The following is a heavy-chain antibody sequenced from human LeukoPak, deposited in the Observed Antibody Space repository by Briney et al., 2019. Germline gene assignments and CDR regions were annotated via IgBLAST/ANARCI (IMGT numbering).Heavy chain of an antibody. CDR3: AREGYYGSGSPPSLYFDY. J-gene: IGHJ4*02. Sequence: GGSLRLSCAAAGSTFRNYVIHWVRQAPGKGLEWVAVTSSDLNVKLYADSVKGRFTISRDNSRSTLYLQMNSLRPEDTAIYYYAREGYYGSGSPPSLYFDYWGQGTLVTVSS. CDR2: TSSDLNVK. CDR1: GSTFRNYV. D-gene: IGHD3-10*01. V-gene: IGHV3-30-3*01.